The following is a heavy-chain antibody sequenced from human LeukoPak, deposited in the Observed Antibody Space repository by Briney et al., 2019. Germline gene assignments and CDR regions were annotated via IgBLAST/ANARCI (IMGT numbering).Heavy chain of an antibody. Sequence: PGGSLRLSCAASGFXFSSYGIHWVRQAPGKGLEWVAVIWYDGSNKYYADSVKGRFTISRDNSKNTLYLQMNSLRAEDTAVYYCARGVDYYDSSGIDYWGQGTLVTVSS. D-gene: IGHD3-22*01. V-gene: IGHV3-33*01. CDR2: IWYDGSNK. CDR3: ARGVDYYDSSGIDY. J-gene: IGHJ4*02. CDR1: GFXFSSYG.